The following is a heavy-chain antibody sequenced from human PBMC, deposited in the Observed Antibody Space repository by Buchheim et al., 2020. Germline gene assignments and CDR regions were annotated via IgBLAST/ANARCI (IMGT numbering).Heavy chain of an antibody. J-gene: IGHJ4*02. D-gene: IGHD5-12*01. CDR1: GGSISSTSNH. Sequence: QLQLQESGPGLVKPSETLSLTCTVSGGSISSTSNHWAWIRQPPGKGLEWIGSIYYNGNTYYNPSLKSRLTISVDTSENQFSLKLSSVTAADTAVYYCARRNMATEFDYWGQGTL. V-gene: IGHV4-39*01. CDR3: ARRNMATEFDY. CDR2: IYYNGNT.